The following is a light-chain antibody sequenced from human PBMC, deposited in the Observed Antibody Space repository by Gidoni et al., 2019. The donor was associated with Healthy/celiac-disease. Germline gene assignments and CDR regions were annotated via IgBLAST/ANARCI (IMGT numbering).Light chain of an antibody. CDR3: QQYYSTPRT. CDR1: QSVSYRSNNKNS. CDR2: WAS. V-gene: IGKV4-1*01. Sequence: DIVMSQSHDSLAVSLGERATINCKSSQSVSYRSNNKNSLAWYKPKPGHPPKLLIYWASTRESAVPVRFSDRGSLTDFTLTISILQAEDVAVSYCQQYYSTPRTFGQETKVEIQ. J-gene: IGKJ1*01.